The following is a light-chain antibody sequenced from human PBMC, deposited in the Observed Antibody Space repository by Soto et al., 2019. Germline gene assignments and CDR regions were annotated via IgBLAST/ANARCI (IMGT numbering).Light chain of an antibody. Sequence: QSVLTQPASVSGSPGQSITISCTGTSSDVGGYNYVSWYQQHPGKAPKIMIYEVSNRPSGVSNRFSGSKSGNTASLTISGFQAEDEADYYCSSYTSSSTLVFGGGTKLTVL. CDR1: SSDVGGYNY. V-gene: IGLV2-14*01. CDR2: EVS. CDR3: SSYTSSSTLV. J-gene: IGLJ2*01.